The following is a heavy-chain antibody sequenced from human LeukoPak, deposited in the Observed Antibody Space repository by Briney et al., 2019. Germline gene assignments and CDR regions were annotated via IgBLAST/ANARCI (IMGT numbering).Heavy chain of an antibody. Sequence: GRSLRLSCAASGFTFSTYTMHWVRQAPGKGLEWVAVIWYDGSNKFYADSVKGRFTISRDNSKDTLYLQVNSLRADDTAVYYCARVNIYYFGMDVWGQGTTVTVSS. CDR1: GFTFSTYT. CDR3: ARVNIYYFGMDV. CDR2: IWYDGSNK. V-gene: IGHV3-33*01. J-gene: IGHJ6*02. D-gene: IGHD1/OR15-1a*01.